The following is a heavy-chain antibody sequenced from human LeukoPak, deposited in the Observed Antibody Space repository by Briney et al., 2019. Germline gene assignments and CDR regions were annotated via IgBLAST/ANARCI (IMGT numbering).Heavy chain of an antibody. CDR3: AARSGISPYYIDY. CDR1: GFTFDDYA. V-gene: IGHV3-9*01. Sequence: GGSLRLSCAASGFTFDDYAMHWVRQAPGKGLEWVSGISWNSGSIGYADSVKGRFTISRDNSRNTLYLQMSSLRAEDTALYYCAARSGISPYYIDYLGQGTLITVSS. J-gene: IGHJ4*02. D-gene: IGHD1-26*01. CDR2: ISWNSGSI.